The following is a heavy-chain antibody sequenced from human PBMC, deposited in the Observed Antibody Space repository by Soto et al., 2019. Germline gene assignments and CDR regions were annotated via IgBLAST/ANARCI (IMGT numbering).Heavy chain of an antibody. J-gene: IGHJ6*03. CDR1: GGSISGHY. CDR3: ARGPYYDLIWNYYYMDV. D-gene: IGHD3-16*01. V-gene: IGHV4-59*08. Sequence: QVQLQESGPGLVKPSETLSLSCNVSGGSISGHYWSWVRQTPGKGLEWIGYIYYSGSTNYNPSLKRRVTISVDTPKNHFSLRLTSVTAADTAVYYCARGPYYDLIWNYYYMDVWGKGTTVTVSS. CDR2: IYYSGST.